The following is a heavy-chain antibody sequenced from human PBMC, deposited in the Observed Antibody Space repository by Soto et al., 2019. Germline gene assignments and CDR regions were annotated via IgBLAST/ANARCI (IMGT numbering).Heavy chain of an antibody. CDR2: IYSGGST. J-gene: IGHJ6*02. V-gene: IGHV3-53*01. CDR1: GFTVSSNY. D-gene: IGHD3-16*01. CDR3: ASAGAPPMGLRYGMKV. Sequence: EVQLVESGGGLIQPGGSLRLSCAASGFTVSSNYMSWVRQAPGKGLELVAVIYSGGSTYYADSVEGRFTISRDNSKNTRYRQMNSLRAEEQAVYYCASAGAPPMGLRYGMKVWGQRTTVTASS.